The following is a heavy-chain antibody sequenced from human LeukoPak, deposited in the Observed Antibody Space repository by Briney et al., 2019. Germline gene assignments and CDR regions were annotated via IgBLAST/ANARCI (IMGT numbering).Heavy chain of an antibody. V-gene: IGHV3-74*01. CDR1: LVRLRGYW. J-gene: IGHJ6*02. Sequence: GGSLRLSCPPPLVRLRGYWMHSVRQAPGKGLVWVSRIGPGGTGITYADSVKGRFTISRDIAKNTVYLQMNSLRAEDAALYYSTREQAGRSALMDVWGRGTTVTVSS. CDR2: IGPGGTGI. CDR3: TREQAGRSALMDV.